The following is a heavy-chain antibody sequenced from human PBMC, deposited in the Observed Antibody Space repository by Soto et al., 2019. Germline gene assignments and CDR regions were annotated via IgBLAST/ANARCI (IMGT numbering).Heavy chain of an antibody. CDR1: GYSFTSYN. CDR2: VNPSNGDA. CDR3: ARAPRPAAIAVLDH. V-gene: IGHV1-8*01. Sequence: QVQLEQSGTEVKEPGASVKVSCKASGYSFTSYNINWVRQTTGQGLEWMGWVNPSNGDAGLAQRFQGRVTMSSDTSITTAFVEVSSLAPEDAAIYFCARAPRPAAIAVLDHWVQGTLVSVSS. D-gene: IGHD2-2*01. J-gene: IGHJ4*02.